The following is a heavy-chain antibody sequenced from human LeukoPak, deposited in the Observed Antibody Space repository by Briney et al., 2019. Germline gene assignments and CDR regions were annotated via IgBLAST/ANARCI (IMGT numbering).Heavy chain of an antibody. D-gene: IGHD4-11*01. V-gene: IGHV5-51*01. CDR2: IYPGDSDT. CDR1: GYSFTSYW. CDR3: ARPAVDYSNYDATVGYAFDI. Sequence: RGESLKISCKGSGYSFTSYWIGWVRQMPGKGLEWMGIIYPGDSDTRYSPSFQGQVTISADKSISTAYLQWSSLKASDTAMYYCARPAVDYSNYDATVGYAFDIWGQGTMVTVSS. J-gene: IGHJ3*02.